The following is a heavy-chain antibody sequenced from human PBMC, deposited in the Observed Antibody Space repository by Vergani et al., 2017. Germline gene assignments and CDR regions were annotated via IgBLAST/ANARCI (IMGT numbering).Heavy chain of an antibody. V-gene: IGHV1-69-2*01. CDR1: GYTFTDHY. J-gene: IGHJ6*02. CDR2: VDPEDGET. D-gene: IGHD4-17*01. CDR3: ATPQTVTTGGMDV. Sequence: EVQLVRSGAEVKKPGATMKISCKVSGYTFTDHYMHWVKQAPGKGLEWMGLVDPEDGETIYAEKFKGRVTIAADTSTDTAHLELSSLRSDDTAVYYCATPQTVTTGGMDVWGQGTTVIVSS.